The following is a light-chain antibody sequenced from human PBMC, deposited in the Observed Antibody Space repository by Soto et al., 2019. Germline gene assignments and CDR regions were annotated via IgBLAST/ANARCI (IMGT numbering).Light chain of an antibody. CDR1: QSVSSSS. V-gene: IGKV3-20*01. Sequence: EIVLTQSPCTLSLSPGERATLSCRASQSVSSSSLAWYQQNPGQAPRLLIYEASSRATGIPDRFSGSGSGTDFTLTISRLEPEDFAVYYCQQYRTFGQGTRWIS. J-gene: IGKJ1*01. CDR3: QQYRT. CDR2: EAS.